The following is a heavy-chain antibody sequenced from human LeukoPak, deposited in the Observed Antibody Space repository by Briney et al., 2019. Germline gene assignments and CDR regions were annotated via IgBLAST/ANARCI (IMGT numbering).Heavy chain of an antibody. CDR1: GGTFSSYA. CDR3: ARGLSKEFTTGTTGWPYFDY. V-gene: IGHV1-69*05. Sequence: ASVKVSCKASGGTFSSYAISWVRQAPGQGLEWMGGIIPIFGTTNYAQKLQGRVTMTRDMSTSTVYMELSSLRSEDTAVYYCARGLSKEFTTGTTGWPYFDYWGQGTLVTVSS. J-gene: IGHJ4*02. CDR2: IIPIFGTT. D-gene: IGHD1-1*01.